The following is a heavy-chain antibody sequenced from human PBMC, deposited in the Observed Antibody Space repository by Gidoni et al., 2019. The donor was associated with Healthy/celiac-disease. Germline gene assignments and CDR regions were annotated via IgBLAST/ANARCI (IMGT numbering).Heavy chain of an antibody. D-gene: IGHD6-6*01. Sequence: QLQLQESGPGLVKPSETLSLTCTVPGGSISSSSYYWGWIRQPPGKGLEWIGSIYYSGSTYYNPSLKSRVTISVDTSKNQFSLKLSSVTAADTAVYYCARRGQLEIDYWGQGTLVTVSS. V-gene: IGHV4-39*01. J-gene: IGHJ4*02. CDR3: ARRGQLEIDY. CDR2: IYYSGST. CDR1: GGSISSSSYY.